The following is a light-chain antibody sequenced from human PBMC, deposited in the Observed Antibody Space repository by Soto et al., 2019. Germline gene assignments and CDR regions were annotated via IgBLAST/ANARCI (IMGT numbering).Light chain of an antibody. CDR2: DNN. J-gene: IGLJ2*01. CDR3: GTWDSSLSAVV. CDR1: SSNIGNNY. Sequence: QSVLTQPPSVSAAPGQKVTISRSGSSSNIGNNYVSWYQQLPGTAPKLLIFDNNKRPSGIPDRFSGSKSGTSATLGITGRPSGDEADYYCGTWDSSLSAVVFGAGTKLTVI. V-gene: IGLV1-51*01.